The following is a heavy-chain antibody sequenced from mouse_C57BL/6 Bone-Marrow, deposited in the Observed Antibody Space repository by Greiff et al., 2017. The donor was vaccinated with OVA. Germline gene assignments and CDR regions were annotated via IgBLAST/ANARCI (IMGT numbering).Heavy chain of an antibody. J-gene: IGHJ1*03. D-gene: IGHD1-1*01. Sequence: EVQLQQSGPELVKPGASVKISCKASGYTFTDYYMNWVKQSHGKSLEWIGDINPNNGGTSYNQKFKGKATLTVDKSSSTAYMELRSLTSEDSAVYYCARNPLYYYGSSLWYFDVWGTGTTVTVSS. V-gene: IGHV1-26*01. CDR3: ARNPLYYYGSSLWYFDV. CDR1: GYTFTDYY. CDR2: INPNNGGT.